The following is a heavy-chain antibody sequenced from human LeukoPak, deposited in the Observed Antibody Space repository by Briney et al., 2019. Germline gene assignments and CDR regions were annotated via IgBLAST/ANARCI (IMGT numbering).Heavy chain of an antibody. J-gene: IGHJ4*02. D-gene: IGHD3-22*01. V-gene: IGHV3-23*01. CDR3: AKDRYYYDSSIGLYYFDY. CDR1: GFTFSSYG. CDR2: ISGSGGST. Sequence: GGSLRLSCAASGFTFSSYGMSWVRQAPGKGLEWVSAISGSGGSTYYADSVKGRFTISRDNSKNTLYLQMNSLRAEDTAVYYCAKDRYYYDSSIGLYYFDYWGQGTLVTVSS.